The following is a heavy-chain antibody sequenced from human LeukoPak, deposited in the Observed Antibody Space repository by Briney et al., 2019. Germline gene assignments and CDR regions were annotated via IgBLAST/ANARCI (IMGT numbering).Heavy chain of an antibody. Sequence: SGTLSLTCAVSGGSISSSNWWSWVRQPPGKGLEWIGEIYHSGSTNYNPSLKSRVTISVDKSKNQFSLKLSSVTAADTAVYYCARGRVDPSPINWFGPWGQGTLVTVSS. CDR3: ARGRVDPSPINWFGP. J-gene: IGHJ5*02. CDR1: GGSISSSNW. D-gene: IGHD2-15*01. CDR2: IYHSGST. V-gene: IGHV4-4*02.